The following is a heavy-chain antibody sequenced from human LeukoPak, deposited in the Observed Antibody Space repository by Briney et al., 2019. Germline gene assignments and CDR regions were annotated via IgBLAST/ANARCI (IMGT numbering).Heavy chain of an antibody. D-gene: IGHD6-6*01. CDR3: ARVIAARPVRRTYYYMDV. CDR2: IKQDGSEK. CDR1: GFTFSSYA. V-gene: IGHV3-7*01. J-gene: IGHJ6*03. Sequence: HPGGSLRLSCAASGFTFSSYAMSWVRQAPGKGLEWVANIKQDGSEKYYVDSVKGRFAISRDNAKDSLYLQMNSLRAEDTAVYHCARVIAARPVRRTYYYMDVWGKGTTVTVSS.